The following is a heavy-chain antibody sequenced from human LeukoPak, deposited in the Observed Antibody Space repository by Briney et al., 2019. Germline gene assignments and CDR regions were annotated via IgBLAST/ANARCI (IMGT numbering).Heavy chain of an antibody. CDR1: GFTFSSYS. CDR2: ISGNNNYI. J-gene: IGHJ4*02. Sequence: AGGSLRLSCAASGFTFSSYSMNWVRQAPGKGLEWVSSISGNNNYIYYADSVGGRFTISRDNARDSLFLQMDSLRAEDTAVYYCARDPHNPGPIDYWGQGTLVTVSS. V-gene: IGHV3-21*01. CDR3: ARDPHNPGPIDY.